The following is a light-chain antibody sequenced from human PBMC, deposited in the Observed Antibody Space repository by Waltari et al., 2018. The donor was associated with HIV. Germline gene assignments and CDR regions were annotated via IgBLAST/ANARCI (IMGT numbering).Light chain of an antibody. CDR1: QNIFYSSNSKNC. V-gene: IGKV4-1*01. Sequence: DIVMTQSPDTLAVSLGERATINCKSSQNIFYSSNSKNCLAWYQQKPGQSPKLLIYWASTRESGVPDRFSGSGSATDFTLTISSLQAEDVAVYFCQQYYSTPITLGQGTRLEIK. CDR2: WAS. CDR3: QQYYSTPIT. J-gene: IGKJ5*01.